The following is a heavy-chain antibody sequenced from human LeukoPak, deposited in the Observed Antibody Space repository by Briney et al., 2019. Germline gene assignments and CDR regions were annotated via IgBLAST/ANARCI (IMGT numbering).Heavy chain of an antibody. V-gene: IGHV1-69*13. Sequence: SVRVSCKASGGTFSSYAISWVRQAPGQGLEWMGGIIPIFGTANYAQKFQGRVTITADESTSTAYMELSSLRSEDTAVYYCARSIVKGYSGYDWDYWGQGTLVTVSS. D-gene: IGHD5-12*01. J-gene: IGHJ4*02. CDR2: IIPIFGTA. CDR3: ARSIVKGYSGYDWDY. CDR1: GGTFSSYA.